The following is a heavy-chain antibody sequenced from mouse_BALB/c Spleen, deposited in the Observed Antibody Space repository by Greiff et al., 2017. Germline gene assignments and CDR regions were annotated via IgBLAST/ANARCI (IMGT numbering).Heavy chain of an antibody. D-gene: IGHD2-3*01. CDR2: IDPANGNT. Sequence: EVKLMESGAELVKPGASVKLSCTASGFNIKDTYMHWVKQRPEQGLEWIGRIDPANGNTKYDPKFQGKATITADTSSNTAYLQLSSLTSEDTAVYYCARLEGYYDFDYWGQGTTLTVSS. CDR3: ARLEGYYDFDY. J-gene: IGHJ2*01. V-gene: IGHV14-3*02. CDR1: GFNIKDTY.